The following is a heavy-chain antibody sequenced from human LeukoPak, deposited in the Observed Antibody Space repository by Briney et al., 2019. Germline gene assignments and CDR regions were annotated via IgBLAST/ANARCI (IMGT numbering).Heavy chain of an antibody. J-gene: IGHJ4*02. Sequence: SETLSLTCAVYGGSFSGYYWSWIRQPPGKGLEWIGEINHSGSTNYNPSLKSRVTISVDTSKNQFSLKLSSVTAADTAVYYCVRLSDYVWGSYRYSFDYWGQGTLVTVSS. V-gene: IGHV4-34*01. CDR3: VRLSDYVWGSYRYSFDY. D-gene: IGHD3-16*02. CDR1: GGSFSGYY. CDR2: INHSGST.